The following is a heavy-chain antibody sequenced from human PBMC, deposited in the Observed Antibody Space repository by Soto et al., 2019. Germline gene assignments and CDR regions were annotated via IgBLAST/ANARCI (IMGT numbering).Heavy chain of an antibody. V-gene: IGHV4-34*04. D-gene: IGHD3-10*01. CDR2: IAAGGST. CDR3: ARVLKVREFGTSQAYNLCMDV. CDR1: GGSFSGYS. Sequence: SETLSLTCGVNGGSFSGYSWSWIRQSPGKGLEWIGEIAAGGSTNLSPSLKSRAIMSGETSKNQFSLKLFSVTAADTAVYYCARVLKVREFGTSQAYNLCMDVWGKGTTVTVSS. J-gene: IGHJ6*03.